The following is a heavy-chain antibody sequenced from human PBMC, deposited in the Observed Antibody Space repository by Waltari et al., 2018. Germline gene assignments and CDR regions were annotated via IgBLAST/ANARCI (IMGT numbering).Heavy chain of an antibody. CDR2: IRSKPYGETT. CDR1: GFTFSDSA. CDR3: TSGRWLANFDD. J-gene: IGHJ4*02. V-gene: IGHV3-49*04. D-gene: IGHD6-19*01. Sequence: EGQLVESGGGLVQQGRSLRIPCKGSGFTFSDSALSWVRQAPGKGLEWVAFIRSKPYGETTEYAASVRGRFTISRDDSENFAYLEMNSLKSEDTALYYCTSGRWLANFDDWGQGALVTVSS.